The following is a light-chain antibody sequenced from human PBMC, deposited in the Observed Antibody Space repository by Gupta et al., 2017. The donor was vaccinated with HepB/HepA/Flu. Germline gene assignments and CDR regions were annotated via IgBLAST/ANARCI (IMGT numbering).Light chain of an antibody. CDR1: QSVSNSY. CDR3: HLYGASPRT. V-gene: IGKV3-20*01. J-gene: IGKJ1*01. CDR2: GTS. Sequence: DIVLTQSPDTLSLSPGERVTLSCRASQSVSNSYLAWYQHKPGQAPRLLIYGTSSRATGIPDRFSGSGSGTDFTLSISRLEPEDFAVYFCHLYGASPRTFGQGTKVEIK.